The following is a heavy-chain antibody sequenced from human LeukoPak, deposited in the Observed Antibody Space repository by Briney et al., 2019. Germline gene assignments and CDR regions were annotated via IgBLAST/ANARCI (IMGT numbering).Heavy chain of an antibody. J-gene: IGHJ4*02. CDR1: GYAFGGYY. V-gene: IGHV1-2*06. CDR3: TRGGNDY. Sequence: GASVKVSCKASGYAFGGYYLHWVRQAPGQGLEWLGQINPNSGATNYAEKFQDRVTVTWDTSISTTYLHPSRLTSDDTALYYCTRGGNDYWGQGTLVTVSS. CDR2: INPNSGAT.